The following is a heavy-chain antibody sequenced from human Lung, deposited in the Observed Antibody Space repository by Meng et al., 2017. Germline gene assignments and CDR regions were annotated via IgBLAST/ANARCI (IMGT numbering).Heavy chain of an antibody. CDR1: GFTFNTYA. V-gene: IGHV3-30*01. CDR3: ARDKPPNDV. Sequence: QVGLVGSGGGVVQPGGSLSLFCAASGFTFNTYAMHWVRQAPGKGLEWVSLMSFDGAQIYYSDSVRGRFTISRDNSKNTLYLQMNRLRAEDTAVYYCARDKPPNDVWGRGTLVTVSS. CDR2: MSFDGAQI. J-gene: IGHJ2*01.